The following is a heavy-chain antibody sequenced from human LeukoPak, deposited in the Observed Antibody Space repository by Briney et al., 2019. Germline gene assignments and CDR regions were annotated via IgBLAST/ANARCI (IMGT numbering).Heavy chain of an antibody. J-gene: IGHJ5*02. D-gene: IGHD3-10*01. V-gene: IGHV4-34*01. CDR1: GGSFSGYY. CDR2: INHSGST. CDR3: ARDPYGENWFDP. Sequence: SETLSLTCAVYGGSFSGYYWSWIRQPPGKGLEWIREINHSGSTNYNPSLKSRVTISVDTSKNQFSLKLSSVTAADTAVYYCARDPYGENWFDPWGQGTLVTVSS.